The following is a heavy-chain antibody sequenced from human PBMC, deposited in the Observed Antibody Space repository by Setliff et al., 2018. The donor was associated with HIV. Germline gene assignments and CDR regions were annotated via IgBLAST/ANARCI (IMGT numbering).Heavy chain of an antibody. V-gene: IGHV3-15*01. J-gene: IGHJ5*01. D-gene: IGHD2-21*02. CDR3: TPIHNYTDHCPDS. CDR1: GFTFSNMW. Sequence: PGGSLRLSCAASGFTFSNMWMTWVRQAPGKGLEWIGRIKSKTDHETTDYAVVAKGRFTISRDDSQNMVYLQMNSLKTEDTAMYYCTPIHNYTDHCPDSWGQGTLVTVSS. CDR2: IKSKTDHETT.